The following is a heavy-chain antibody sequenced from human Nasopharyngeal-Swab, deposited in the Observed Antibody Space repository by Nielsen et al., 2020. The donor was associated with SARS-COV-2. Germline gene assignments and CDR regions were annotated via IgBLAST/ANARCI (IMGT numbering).Heavy chain of an antibody. CDR1: GGSFSNYA. CDR3: ARSGWAYCSGTRCYDAFDI. Sequence: SVKVSCKASGGSFSNYAISWVRQAPGQGLEWMGGIIPLLGIANYAQKFQDRVTITADKSTSTAYMELCSLRSEDTAVYYCARSGWAYCSGTRCYDAFDIWGQGTMVTVSS. D-gene: IGHD2-2*01. J-gene: IGHJ3*02. V-gene: IGHV1-69*10. CDR2: IIPLLGIA.